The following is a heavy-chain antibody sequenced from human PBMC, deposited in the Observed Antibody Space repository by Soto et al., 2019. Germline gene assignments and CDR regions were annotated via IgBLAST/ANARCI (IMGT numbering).Heavy chain of an antibody. CDR2: IIPILGIA. CDR3: ASSTTVVTPSGY. Sequence: QVQLVQSGAEVKKPGSSVKVSCKASGGTFSSYTISWVRQAPGQGLEWMGRIIPILGIANYAQKFQGRVTITADKSTSTAYMELSSLRSEDTAGYYCASSTTVVTPSGYWGQGTLVTVSS. J-gene: IGHJ4*02. CDR1: GGTFSSYT. D-gene: IGHD4-17*01. V-gene: IGHV1-69*02.